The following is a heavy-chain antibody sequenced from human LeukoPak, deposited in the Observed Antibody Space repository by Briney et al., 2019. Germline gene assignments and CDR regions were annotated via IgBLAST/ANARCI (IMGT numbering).Heavy chain of an antibody. CDR3: PRDGEIYASGSYFA. CDR2: ISSSIVSF. Sequence: GGSLTLSCTASGFTFSSYAMNWVRQAPGKGLEWISYISSSIVSFYYADSVKGRFTISRDNARNSVFLQMDSLCADDTAVYYCPRDGEIYASGSYFAWGQGTLVAVSS. CDR1: GFTFSSYA. V-gene: IGHV3-48*04. J-gene: IGHJ5*02. D-gene: IGHD3-10*01.